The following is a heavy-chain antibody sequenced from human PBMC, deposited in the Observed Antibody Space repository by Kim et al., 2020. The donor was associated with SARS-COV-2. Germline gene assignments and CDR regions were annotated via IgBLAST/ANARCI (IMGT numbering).Heavy chain of an antibody. CDR3: ARVDILTGSPFDY. J-gene: IGHJ4*02. D-gene: IGHD3-9*01. V-gene: IGHV4-61*01. Sequence: SETLSLTCTVSGGSVSSGSYYWSWIRQPPGKGLEWIGYIYYSGSTNYNPSLKSRVTISVDTSKNQFSLKLSSVTAADTAVYYCARVDILTGSPFDYWGQGTLVTVSS. CDR1: GGSVSSGSYY. CDR2: IYYSGST.